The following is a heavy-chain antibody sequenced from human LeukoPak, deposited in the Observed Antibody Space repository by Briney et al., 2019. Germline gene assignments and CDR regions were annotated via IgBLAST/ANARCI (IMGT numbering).Heavy chain of an antibody. CDR2: IYYSGST. Sequence: SDTLSLTCTISGGSISSYYWSWIRQPPGKGLEWIGYIYYSGSTDYNPSLKSRVTISVDTSKNQSSLKLSSVTAADTALYYCARTPTTYTYGTFDSWGQGTLVTVSS. CDR1: GGSISSYY. CDR3: ARTPTTYTYGTFDS. D-gene: IGHD5-18*01. V-gene: IGHV4-59*07. J-gene: IGHJ4*02.